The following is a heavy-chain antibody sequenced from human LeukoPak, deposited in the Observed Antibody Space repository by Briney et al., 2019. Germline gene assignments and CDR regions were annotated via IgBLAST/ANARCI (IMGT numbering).Heavy chain of an antibody. CDR2: IYYSGST. J-gene: IGHJ4*02. V-gene: IGHV4-39*07. Sequence: SETLSLTCTVSGVSISSSSYYWGWIRQPPGKGLEWIGSIYYSGSTYYNPSLKSRVTISVDTSKNQFSLKLSSVTAADTAVYYCACVVSSDDFFDYWGQGTLVTVSS. CDR3: ACVVSSDDFFDY. CDR1: GVSISSSSYY. D-gene: IGHD2-2*01.